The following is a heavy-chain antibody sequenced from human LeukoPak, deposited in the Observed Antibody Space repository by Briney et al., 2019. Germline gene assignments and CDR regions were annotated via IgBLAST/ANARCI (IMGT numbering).Heavy chain of an antibody. J-gene: IGHJ4*02. D-gene: IGHD2-15*01. CDR3: ARERYCSGGSCREYFDY. V-gene: IGHV3-30-3*01. CDR2: ISHDGSNK. CDR1: GFTFSSYA. Sequence: GGSLRLSCAASGFTFSSYAMHWVRQAPGKGLEWVAVISHDGSNKYYADSVKGRFTISRDNSKNTLYLQMNSLRAEDTAVYYCARERYCSGGSCREYFDYWGQGTLVTVSS.